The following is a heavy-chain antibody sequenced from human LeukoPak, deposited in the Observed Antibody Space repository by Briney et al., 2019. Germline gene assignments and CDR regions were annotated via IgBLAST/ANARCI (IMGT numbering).Heavy chain of an antibody. D-gene: IGHD5-12*01. CDR3: ARANTYDSNYYYGMDV. J-gene: IGHJ6*02. Sequence: SGGSLRLSCAASGFTFSSYGMHWARQAPGKGLEWVAVIWYDGSNKYYADSVKGRFTISRDNSKNTLYLQMNSLRAEDTAVYYCARANTYDSNYYYGMDVWGQGTTVTVSS. V-gene: IGHV3-33*01. CDR2: IWYDGSNK. CDR1: GFTFSSYG.